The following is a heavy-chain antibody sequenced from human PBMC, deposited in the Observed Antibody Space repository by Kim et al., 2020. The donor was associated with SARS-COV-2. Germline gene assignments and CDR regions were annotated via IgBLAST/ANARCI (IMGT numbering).Heavy chain of an antibody. V-gene: IGHV3-13*05. CDR1: GFTFSSYD. J-gene: IGHJ6*02. Sequence: GGSLRLSCAASGFTFSSYDMHWVRQATGKGLEWVSAIGTAGDPYYPGSVKGRFTISRENAKNSLYLQMNSLRAGDTAVYYCARAKEGDYYGSGNYYYGMDVWGQGTTVTVSS. D-gene: IGHD3-10*01. CDR3: ARAKEGDYYGSGNYYYGMDV. CDR2: IGTAGDP.